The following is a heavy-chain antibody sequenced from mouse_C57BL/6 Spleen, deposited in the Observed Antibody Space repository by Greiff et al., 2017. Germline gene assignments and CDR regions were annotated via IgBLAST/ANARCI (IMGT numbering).Heavy chain of an antibody. CDR3: TREGYYGSSSGFDY. V-gene: IGHV5-9-1*02. J-gene: IGHJ2*01. Sequence: EVQVVESGEGLVKPGGSLKLSCAASGFTFSSYAMSWVRQTPEKRLEWVAYISSGGDYIYYADTVKGRFTISRDNARNTLYLQMSSLKSEDTAMYYCTREGYYGSSSGFDYWGQGTTLTVSS. CDR1: GFTFSSYA. D-gene: IGHD1-1*01. CDR2: ISSGGDYI.